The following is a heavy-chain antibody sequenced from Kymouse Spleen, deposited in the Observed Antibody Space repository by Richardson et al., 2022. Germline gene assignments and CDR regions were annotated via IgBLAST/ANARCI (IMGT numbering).Heavy chain of an antibody. D-gene: IGHD6-13*01. J-gene: IGHJ6*02. Sequence: EVQLVESGGGLVQPGGSLRLSCAASGFTFSSYAMSWVRQAPGKGLEWVSAISGSGGSTYYADSVKGRFTISRDNSKNTLYLQMNSLRAEDTAVYYCAKAGIAAAASYYYYYGMDVWGQGTTVTVSS. CDR2: ISGSGGST. CDR1: GFTFSSYA. V-gene: IGHV3-23*04. CDR3: AKAGIAAAASYYYYYGMDV.